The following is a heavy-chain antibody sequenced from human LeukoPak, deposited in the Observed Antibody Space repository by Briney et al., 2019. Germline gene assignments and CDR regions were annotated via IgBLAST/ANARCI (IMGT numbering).Heavy chain of an antibody. CDR1: GYTFTSYG. D-gene: IGHD3-3*01. J-gene: IGHJ6*02. CDR2: ISAYNGNT. V-gene: IGHV1-18*01. CDR3: ARSGKEWLLESHYYYGMDV. Sequence: ASVKVSCKASGYTFTSYGISWVRQAPGQGLEWMGWISAYNGNTNYAQKLQGRVTMTTDTSTSTAYMELRSLRSDDTAMYYCARSGKEWLLESHYYYGMDVWGQGTTVTVSS.